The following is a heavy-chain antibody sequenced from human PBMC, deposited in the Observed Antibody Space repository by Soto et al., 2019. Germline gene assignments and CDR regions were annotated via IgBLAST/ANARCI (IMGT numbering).Heavy chain of an antibody. CDR3: ARVCSGGSCFGNDAFDI. Sequence: ASVKVSCKASGYTFTSYGISWVRQAPGQGLEWMGWISAYNGNTNYAQKLQGRVTMTTATSTSTAYMELRCLRSDDTAVYYCARVCSGGSCFGNDAFDIWGQGTMVTVSS. J-gene: IGHJ3*02. CDR2: ISAYNGNT. CDR1: GYTFTSYG. D-gene: IGHD2-15*01. V-gene: IGHV1-18*01.